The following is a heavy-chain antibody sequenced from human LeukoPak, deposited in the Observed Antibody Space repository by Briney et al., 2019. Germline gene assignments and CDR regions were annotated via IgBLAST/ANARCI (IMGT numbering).Heavy chain of an antibody. CDR2: IWDDGTNQ. V-gene: IGHV3-33*08. D-gene: IGHD2-2*01. CDR3: AREHCSSTSCYVFAH. Sequence: GGSLRLSCAVSGFTFRNYGIHWVRQAPGKGLEWVAHIWDDGTNQDYVDSVKGRFTISRDNAENTVYLQMNSLRAEDTATYYCAREHCSSTSCYVFAHWGLGTLVTVSS. J-gene: IGHJ5*02. CDR1: GFTFRNYG.